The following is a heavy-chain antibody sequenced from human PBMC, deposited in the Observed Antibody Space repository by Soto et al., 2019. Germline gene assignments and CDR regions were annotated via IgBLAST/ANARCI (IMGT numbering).Heavy chain of an antibody. CDR3: ARARYDSSGYYLDY. Sequence: SETLSLTCAVSGGPLSSSNWCSWVRQPPGKGLEWIGEIYHSGSTNYNPSLKSRVTISVDKSKNQFSLKLSSVTAADTAVYYCARARYDSSGYYLDYWGQGTLITVSS. CDR1: GGPLSSSNW. J-gene: IGHJ4*02. V-gene: IGHV4-4*02. D-gene: IGHD3-22*01. CDR2: IYHSGST.